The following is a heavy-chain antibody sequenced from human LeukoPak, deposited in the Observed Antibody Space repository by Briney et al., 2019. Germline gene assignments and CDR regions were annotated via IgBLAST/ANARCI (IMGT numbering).Heavy chain of an antibody. J-gene: IGHJ6*02. CDR1: GYTFTSYG. D-gene: IGHD2-2*02. Sequence: ASVKVSCKASGYTFTSYGIIWVRQAPGQGLEWMGWISAYNGNANYAQKLQGRVTMTTDTSTSTAYMELRSLRSDDTAVYYCARDRYCSSTSCYNRDYYYGMDVWGQGTTVTVSS. V-gene: IGHV1-18*01. CDR3: ARDRYCSSTSCYNRDYYYGMDV. CDR2: ISAYNGNA.